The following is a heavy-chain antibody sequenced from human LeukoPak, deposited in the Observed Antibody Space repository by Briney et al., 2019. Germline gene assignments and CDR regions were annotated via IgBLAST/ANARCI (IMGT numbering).Heavy chain of an antibody. CDR3: AGPWDQVGFDP. CDR1: GYTFTGYY. D-gene: IGHD1-26*01. J-gene: IGHJ5*02. Sequence: ASVKVSCKASGYTFTGYYLHWGRQAPGQGLEWMGWIFPKTGGTNYAQKFQGRVTMTRDTSISTAYMELIGLRSDDTAVYYCAGPWDQVGFDPWGQGTLVTVSS. V-gene: IGHV1-2*02. CDR2: IFPKTGGT.